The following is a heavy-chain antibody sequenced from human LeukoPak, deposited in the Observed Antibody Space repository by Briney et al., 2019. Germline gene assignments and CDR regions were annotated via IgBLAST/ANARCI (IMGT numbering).Heavy chain of an antibody. Sequence: SETLSLTCTVSGGSISSYSWSWIRQPPGQGLEWVGYICYSGSTNSNPSLKSRDTISVDTSKNQFSLKLSSVTAADTAVYYCARLEREYGDYPDAFDIWGQGTMVTVSS. V-gene: IGHV4-59*08. J-gene: IGHJ3*02. D-gene: IGHD4-17*01. CDR1: GGSISSYS. CDR2: ICYSGST. CDR3: ARLEREYGDYPDAFDI.